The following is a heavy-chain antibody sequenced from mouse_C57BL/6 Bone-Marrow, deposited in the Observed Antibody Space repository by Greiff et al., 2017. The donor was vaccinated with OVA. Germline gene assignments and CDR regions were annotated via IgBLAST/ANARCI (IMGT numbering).Heavy chain of an antibody. CDR2: INYDGSST. CDR3: ARLPAMDY. V-gene: IGHV5-16*01. Sequence: EVQLVESAGGLVQPGSSMKLSCTASGFTFSDYYMAWVRQVPEKGLEWVANINYDGSSTYYLDSLKSRFIISRDNAKNILYLQMSSLKSEDTATYYCARLPAMDYWGQGTSVTVSS. J-gene: IGHJ4*01. CDR1: GFTFSDYY.